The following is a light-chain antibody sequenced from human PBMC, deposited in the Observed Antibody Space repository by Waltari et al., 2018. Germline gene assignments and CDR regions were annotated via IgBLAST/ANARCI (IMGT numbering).Light chain of an antibody. CDR2: HNS. CDR3: QVWDSDRDHYV. CDR1: DIVGKT. J-gene: IGLJ1*01. V-gene: IGLV3-21*01. Sequence: SSALIQPPSVSVAPGNTATITCGGSDIVGKTVHWYLPKSGQAPTLVIYHNSNRPSGIPQRVSGSKSGGTAALTINRVEAGDEGDYFCQVWDSDRDHYVFGSGTTVSVL.